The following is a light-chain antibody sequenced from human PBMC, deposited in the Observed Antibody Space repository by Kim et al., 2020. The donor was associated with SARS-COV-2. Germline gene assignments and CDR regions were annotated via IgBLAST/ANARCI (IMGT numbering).Light chain of an antibody. J-gene: IGKJ4*01. Sequence: PGERVTLSCRASQSVRNNLAWYQQRPGQAPRLLIYGASTRATDISARFSGSGSGTEFTLTIRSLQSEDVAVYYCQQYNDWPLLTFGGGTKVDIK. V-gene: IGKV3-15*01. CDR1: QSVRNN. CDR3: QQYNDWPLLT. CDR2: GAS.